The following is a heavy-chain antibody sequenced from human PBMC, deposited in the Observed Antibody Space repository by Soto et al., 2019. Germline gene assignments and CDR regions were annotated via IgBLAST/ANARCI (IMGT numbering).Heavy chain of an antibody. CDR2: IYYSGGT. D-gene: IGHD7-27*01. Sequence: PSETLSLTCTVSGGSISSYYWSWIRQPPGKGLEWIGYIYYSGGTNYNPSLKSRVTISVDTSKNQFSLKLSSVTAADTAVYYCARRWGRTFDYWGQGTLVTAPQ. CDR1: GGSISSYY. J-gene: IGHJ4*02. CDR3: ARRWGRTFDY. V-gene: IGHV4-59*08.